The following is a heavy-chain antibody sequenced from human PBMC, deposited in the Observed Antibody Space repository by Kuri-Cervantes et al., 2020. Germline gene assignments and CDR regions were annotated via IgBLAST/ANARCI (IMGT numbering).Heavy chain of an antibody. D-gene: IGHD1-7*01. CDR3: AKVAELNYYYYYMDV. J-gene: IGHJ6*03. Sequence: GESLKISCAASGFTFSSYAMSWVRQAPGKGLEWVSAISGSGGSTYYADSVKGRFTISRDNSKNTLYLQMNSLRAEDTAVYYCAKVAELNYYYYYMDVWGKGTTVTVSS. CDR2: ISGSGGST. V-gene: IGHV3-23*01. CDR1: GFTFSSYA.